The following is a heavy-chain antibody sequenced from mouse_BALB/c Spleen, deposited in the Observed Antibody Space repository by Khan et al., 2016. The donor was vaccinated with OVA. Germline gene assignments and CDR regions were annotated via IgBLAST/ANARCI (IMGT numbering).Heavy chain of an antibody. D-gene: IGHD2-1*01. CDR2: INPSDGDT. CDR3: IRSGYGTFAY. Sequence: QVQLQQSGAELVKPGASVKLSCKASGYTFTSYYMYWVKQRPGQGLEWIGEINPSDGDTNFNEKFRGKATLTVDKSSNTAYMQLSSLTSEDSAVYYCIRSGYGTFAYWGQGTLVTVSA. V-gene: IGHV1S81*02. CDR1: GYTFTSYY. J-gene: IGHJ3*01.